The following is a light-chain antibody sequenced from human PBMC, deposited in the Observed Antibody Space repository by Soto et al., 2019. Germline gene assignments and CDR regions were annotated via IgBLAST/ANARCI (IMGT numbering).Light chain of an antibody. Sequence: EIVLTQSPGIPSLSPGERATLSCRASQSVSSNSLAWYQQKPGQAPRLLIYGASSRATGIPDRFSGSGSGTDFTLTISRLEPEDFAVYYCQHYGSSRWTFGQGTKVEIK. V-gene: IGKV3-20*01. J-gene: IGKJ1*01. CDR3: QHYGSSRWT. CDR1: QSVSSNS. CDR2: GAS.